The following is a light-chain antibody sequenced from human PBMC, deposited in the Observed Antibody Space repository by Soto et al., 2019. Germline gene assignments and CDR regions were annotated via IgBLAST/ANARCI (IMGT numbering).Light chain of an antibody. V-gene: IGLV1-44*01. Sequence: QSVLTQPPSASGTPGQRVTISCSGSSSNIGSNTVNWYQQLPGTAPKLLIYSNNQQPSGGPDRFSGSKSGTSASLAISGLQSEDEDDYYCAAWDDSLNSWVFGGGTKLTVL. J-gene: IGLJ3*02. CDR3: AAWDDSLNSWV. CDR1: SSNIGSNT. CDR2: SNN.